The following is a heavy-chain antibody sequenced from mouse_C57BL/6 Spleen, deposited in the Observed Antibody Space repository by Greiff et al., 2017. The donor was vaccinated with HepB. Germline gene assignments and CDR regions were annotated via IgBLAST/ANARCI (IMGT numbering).Heavy chain of an antibody. Sequence: EVQRVESGPGLVKPSQSLSLTCSVTGYSITSGYYWNWIRQFPGNKLEWMGYISYDGSNNYNPSLKNRISITRDTSKNQFFLKLNSVTTEDTATYYCASLYYGSSSRYFDVWGTGTTVTVSS. J-gene: IGHJ1*03. CDR3: ASLYYGSSSRYFDV. CDR2: ISYDGSN. D-gene: IGHD1-1*01. CDR1: GYSITSGYY. V-gene: IGHV3-6*01.